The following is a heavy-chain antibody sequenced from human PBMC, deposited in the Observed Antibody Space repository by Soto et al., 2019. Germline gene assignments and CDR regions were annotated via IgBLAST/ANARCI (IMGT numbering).Heavy chain of an antibody. J-gene: IGHJ6*02. Sequence: SETLSLTCTVSGGSISSGDYYWSWIRQPPGKGLEWIGYIYYSGSTYYNPSLKSRVTISVDTSKNQFSLKLSSVTAADTAVYYCAREGPVAATSGGMDVWGQGTTVTVSS. V-gene: IGHV4-30-4*01. CDR2: IYYSGST. CDR1: GGSISSGDYY. CDR3: AREGPVAATSGGMDV. D-gene: IGHD2-15*01.